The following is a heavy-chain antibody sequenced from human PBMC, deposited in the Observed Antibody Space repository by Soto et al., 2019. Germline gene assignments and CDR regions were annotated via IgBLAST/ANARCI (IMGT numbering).Heavy chain of an antibody. Sequence: GGSRRLSWAASGSTFDTYGMHGVRQAPGRGLEWVALIWYDGSNKYYADSVKGRFTISRDNSKNTLYLQMNSLRAEDTAVYYCARGARDFDYWGQGTLVTVSS. CDR3: ARGARDFDY. CDR1: GSTFDTYG. D-gene: IGHD3-16*01. V-gene: IGHV3-33*01. CDR2: IWYDGSNK. J-gene: IGHJ4*02.